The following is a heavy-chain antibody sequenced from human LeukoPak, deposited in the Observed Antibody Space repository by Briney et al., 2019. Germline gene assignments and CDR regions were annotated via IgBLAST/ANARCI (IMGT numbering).Heavy chain of an antibody. CDR3: ARVEGYCSGGSCYRRPPGDY. CDR1: GYTFTSYD. Sequence: GASVKVSCKASGYTFTSYDINWVRQATGQGLEWMGWMNPNSGNTGYAQKFQGRVTMTRNTSISTAYMELSSLRSEDTAVYYRARVEGYCSGGSCYRRPPGDYWGQGTLVTVSS. V-gene: IGHV1-8*01. CDR2: MNPNSGNT. J-gene: IGHJ4*02. D-gene: IGHD2-15*01.